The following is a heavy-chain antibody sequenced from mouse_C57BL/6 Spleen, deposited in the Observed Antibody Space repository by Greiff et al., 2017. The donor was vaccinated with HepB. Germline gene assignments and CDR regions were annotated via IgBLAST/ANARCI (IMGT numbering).Heavy chain of an antibody. V-gene: IGHV1-62-2*01. CDR3: ARHGGRYGYGDYYFDY. D-gene: IGHD2-2*01. Sequence: QVQLQQSGAELVKPGASVKLSCKASGYTFTESTIHWVKQRSGQGLEWIGWFYPGSGSIKYNEKFKDKATLTADKSSSTVYMELSRLTSEDSAVYFCARHGGRYGYGDYYFDYWGQGTTLTVSS. CDR2: FYPGSGSI. J-gene: IGHJ2*01. CDR1: GYTFTEST.